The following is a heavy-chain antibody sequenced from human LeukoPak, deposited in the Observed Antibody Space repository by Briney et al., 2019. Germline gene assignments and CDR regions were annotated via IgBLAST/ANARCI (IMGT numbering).Heavy chain of an antibody. V-gene: IGHV3-53*01. Sequence: PGGSLRLSCAAYGFTVSDNYMSWVRQAPGKGLEWVSVMYSRGDTYYANSVKGRFTFSRDISKNTLYLQMDGLRNEDTAMYYCARDAPQVPAAGVLASWGQGTLVIVSS. J-gene: IGHJ5*02. CDR3: ARDAPQVPAAGVLAS. CDR2: MYSRGDT. CDR1: GFTVSDNY. D-gene: IGHD6-13*01.